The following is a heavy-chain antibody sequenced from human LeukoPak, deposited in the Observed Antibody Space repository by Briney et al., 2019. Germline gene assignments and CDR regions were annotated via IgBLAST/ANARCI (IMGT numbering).Heavy chain of an antibody. J-gene: IGHJ3*02. V-gene: IGHV4-4*02. CDR1: GDSISSTNW. CDR3: ARQRITMNRAFDI. CDR2: VYHSGSF. Sequence: SETLSLTCAVSGDSISSTNWWSWVRQPPGKGLEWIGEVYHSGSFNYNPSLKNRVTISVGKSKTQFSLKLSSVTAADTAMYYCARQRITMNRAFDIWGQGTMVTVSS. D-gene: IGHD3-22*01.